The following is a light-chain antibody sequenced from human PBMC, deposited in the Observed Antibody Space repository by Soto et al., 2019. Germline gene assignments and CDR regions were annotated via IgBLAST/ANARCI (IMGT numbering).Light chain of an antibody. CDR2: DVN. V-gene: IGLV2-11*01. CDR3: CSYAGGWV. Sequence: QSALTQPRSVSGSPGQSVTISCTGTSSDIGGYNYVSWYQQHPGKAPKLMTYDVNKRPSGVPDRFSGSKSGNTASLTISGLQAADEADYYCCSYAGGWVFGGGTQLTVL. CDR1: SSDIGGYNY. J-gene: IGLJ3*02.